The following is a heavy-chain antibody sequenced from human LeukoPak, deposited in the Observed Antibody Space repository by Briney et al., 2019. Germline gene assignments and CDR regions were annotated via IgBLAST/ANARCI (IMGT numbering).Heavy chain of an antibody. Sequence: GGFLRLSCAASGFTFSSYAMSWVRQAPGKGLEWVSAISGSGGSTYYADSVKGRFTISRDNSKNTLYLQMNSLRAEDTAVYYCAKVKWELRAFDYWGQGTLVTVSS. CDR1: GFTFSSYA. CDR2: ISGSGGST. CDR3: AKVKWELRAFDY. D-gene: IGHD1-26*01. J-gene: IGHJ4*02. V-gene: IGHV3-23*01.